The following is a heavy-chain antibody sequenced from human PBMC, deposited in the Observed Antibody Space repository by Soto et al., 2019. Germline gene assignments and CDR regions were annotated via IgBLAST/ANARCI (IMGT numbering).Heavy chain of an antibody. CDR3: AKDPGADTAMVFSDYGMDV. J-gene: IGHJ6*02. D-gene: IGHD5-18*01. V-gene: IGHV3-23*01. Sequence: GGSLRLSCAASGFTFGSYAMSWVRQAPGKGLEWVSAISGSGGSTYYAGSVKGRFTISRDNSKNTMYLQMNSLRAEDTAVYYCAKDPGADTAMVFSDYGMDVWGQGTTVTVSS. CDR2: ISGSGGST. CDR1: GFTFGSYA.